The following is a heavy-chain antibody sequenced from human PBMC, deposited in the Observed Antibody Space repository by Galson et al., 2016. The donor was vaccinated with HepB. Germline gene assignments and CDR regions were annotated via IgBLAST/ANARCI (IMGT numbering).Heavy chain of an antibody. D-gene: IGHD2-2*01. V-gene: IGHV3-23*01. CDR3: AKDFYSPASPYGNPYDAFDV. J-gene: IGHJ3*01. CDR2: ISGDGGSI. Sequence: SLRLSCAASGFIFNNYAMTWVRQAPGRGLEWVSVISGDGGSIYYADSVEGRVTISRDTSKSTLYLQMNSLRAEDTALYYCAKDFYSPASPYGNPYDAFDVWGQGTLVTVSS. CDR1: GFIFNNYA.